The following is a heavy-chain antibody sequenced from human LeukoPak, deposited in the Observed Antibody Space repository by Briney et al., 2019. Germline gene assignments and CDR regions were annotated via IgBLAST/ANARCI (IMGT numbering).Heavy chain of an antibody. Sequence: SETLSLTCAVYGGSFSGYYWSWIRQPPGKGLEWIGEINHSGSTNYNPSLKSRVTISVATSKNQFSLKLSSVTAADTAVYYCARGVAAADRSSDYWGQGTLVTVSS. J-gene: IGHJ4*02. V-gene: IGHV4-34*01. CDR2: INHSGST. D-gene: IGHD6-13*01. CDR1: GGSFSGYY. CDR3: ARGVAAADRSSDY.